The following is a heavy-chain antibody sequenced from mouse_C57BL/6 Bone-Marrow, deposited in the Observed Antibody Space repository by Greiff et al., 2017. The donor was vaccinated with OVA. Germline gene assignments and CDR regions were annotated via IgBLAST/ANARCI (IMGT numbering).Heavy chain of an antibody. J-gene: IGHJ4*01. CDR1: EYEFPSHD. Sequence: EVKLMESGGGLVQPGESLKLSCESNEYEFPSHDMSWVRETPEKRLELVAAINSDGGSTYYPDTMERRFIIPRDNTTKTLYLQMSSLKYEDTDFYYCPFLSSYCYALDYWGQGTSVTVSS. D-gene: IGHD1-3*01. V-gene: IGHV5-2*01. CDR2: INSDGGST. CDR3: PFLSSYCYALDY.